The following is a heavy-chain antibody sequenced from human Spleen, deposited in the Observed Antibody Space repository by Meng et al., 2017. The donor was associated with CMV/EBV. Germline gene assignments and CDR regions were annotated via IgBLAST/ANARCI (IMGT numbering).Heavy chain of an antibody. CDR3: VKGGRGYCSSTSCYNFDY. J-gene: IGHJ4*02. V-gene: IGHV1-69*05. CDR2: IIPIFGTA. Sequence: FSSYDISWGRQAPGQGLEWMGGIIPIFGTANYAQKFQGRVTITTDESTSTAYMELSSLRSEDTAVYYCVKGGRGYCSSTSCYNFDYWGQGTLVTVSS. D-gene: IGHD2-2*01. CDR1: FSSYD.